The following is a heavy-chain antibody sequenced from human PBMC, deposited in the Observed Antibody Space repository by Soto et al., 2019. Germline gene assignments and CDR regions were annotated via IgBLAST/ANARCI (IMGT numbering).Heavy chain of an antibody. CDR2: IYYSGST. D-gene: IGHD2-2*01. V-gene: IGHV4-31*03. J-gene: IGHJ6*02. CDR1: GGSISSGGYY. Sequence: QVQLQESGPGLVKPSQTLSLTCTVSGGSISSGGYYWSWIRQHPGKGLEWIGYIYYSGSTYYNPSLQSRVTISVDTSKNQFSLKLSSVTAADTAVYYCASVGSCSSTSCYDLDYGMDVWGQGTTVTVSS. CDR3: ASVGSCSSTSCYDLDYGMDV.